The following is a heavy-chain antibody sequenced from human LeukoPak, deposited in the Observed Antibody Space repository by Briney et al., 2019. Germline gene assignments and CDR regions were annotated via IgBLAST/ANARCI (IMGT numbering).Heavy chain of an antibody. CDR3: ARGSDIVLMVYAIVDY. J-gene: IGHJ4*02. V-gene: IGHV3-7*01. CDR1: GFTFSSYW. CDR2: IKQDGSEK. Sequence: GGSLRLSCAASGFTFSSYWMSWVRQAPGKGLEWVANIKQDGSEKYYLDSVKGRFTISRDNAKNSLYLQMNSLRAEDTAVYYCARGSDIVLMVYAIVDYWGQGTLVTVSS. D-gene: IGHD2-8*01.